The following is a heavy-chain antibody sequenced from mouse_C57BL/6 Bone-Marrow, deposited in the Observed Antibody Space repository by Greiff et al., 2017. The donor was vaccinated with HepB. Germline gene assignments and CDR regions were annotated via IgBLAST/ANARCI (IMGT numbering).Heavy chain of an antibody. CDR3: ARLNYGSSYWYFDV. V-gene: IGHV5-17*01. Sequence: EVMLVESGGGLVKPGGSLKLSCAASGFTFSDYGMHWVRQAPEKGLEWVAYISSGSSTIYYADTVKGRFTISRDNAKNTLFLQMTSLRSEDTAMYYCARLNYGSSYWYFDVWGTGTTVTVSS. CDR2: ISSGSSTI. J-gene: IGHJ1*03. CDR1: GFTFSDYG. D-gene: IGHD1-1*01.